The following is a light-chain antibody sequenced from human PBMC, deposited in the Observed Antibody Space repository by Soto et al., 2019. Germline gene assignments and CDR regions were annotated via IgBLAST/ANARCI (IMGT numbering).Light chain of an antibody. Sequence: QSALTQPASVSGSPGRSITIPSTGTSSVVGLYNLASWYQQLPGKAPKLIFYEVNERPSGISDRFSGYKSGNTASLTISGLQDEDEADYYCCSYVGSSILMFGGGTKLTVL. J-gene: IGLJ3*02. CDR3: CSYVGSSILM. V-gene: IGLV2-23*02. CDR2: EVN. CDR1: SSVVGLYNL.